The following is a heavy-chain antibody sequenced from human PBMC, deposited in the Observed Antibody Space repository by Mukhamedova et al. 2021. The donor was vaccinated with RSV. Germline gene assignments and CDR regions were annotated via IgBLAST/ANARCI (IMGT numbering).Heavy chain of an antibody. CDR3: ARHRGNVVAAPYHWFDP. CDR2: IYYSGST. J-gene: IGHJ5*02. D-gene: IGHD1-26*01. V-gene: IGHV4-39*01. Sequence: IGSIYYSGSTYYNPSLKSRVTISVDTSKNQFSLKLSSVTAADTAVYYCARHRGNVVAAPYHWFDPWGQGTLVTVSS.